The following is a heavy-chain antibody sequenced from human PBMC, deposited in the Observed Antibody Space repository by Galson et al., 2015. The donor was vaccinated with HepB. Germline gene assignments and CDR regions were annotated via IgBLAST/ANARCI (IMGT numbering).Heavy chain of an antibody. Sequence: SLRLSCAASGFTFSSYGMHWVRQAPGKGLEWVAVISYDGSNKYYADSVKGRFTISRDNSKNTLYLQMNSLRAEDTAVYYCAKGGFTDIDYWGQGTLVTVSS. CDR1: GFTFSSYG. D-gene: IGHD2-8*02. J-gene: IGHJ4*02. CDR2: ISYDGSNK. CDR3: AKGGFTDIDY. V-gene: IGHV3-30*18.